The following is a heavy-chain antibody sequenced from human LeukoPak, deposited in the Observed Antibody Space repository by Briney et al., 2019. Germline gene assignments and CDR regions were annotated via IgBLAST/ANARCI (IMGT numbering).Heavy chain of an antibody. CDR3: ARLPRTYQQWLVHSGYWYFDL. D-gene: IGHD6-19*01. CDR2: ISSSSSYI. V-gene: IGHV3-21*01. J-gene: IGHJ2*01. CDR1: GFTFSSYS. Sequence: PGGSLRLSCAASGFTFSSYSMNWVRQAPGKGLEWVSSISSSSSYIYYADSVKGRFTISRDNAKNSLYLQMNSLRAEDTAVYYCARLPRTYQQWLVHSGYWYFDLWGRGTLVTVSS.